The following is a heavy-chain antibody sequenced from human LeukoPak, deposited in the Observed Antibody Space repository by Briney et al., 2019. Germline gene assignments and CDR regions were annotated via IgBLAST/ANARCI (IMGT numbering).Heavy chain of an antibody. V-gene: IGHV3-74*01. D-gene: IGHD1-1*01. CDR3: ANLQPTYYYDY. CDR2: INSDGSST. CDR1: GFTFSSYW. Sequence: PGGSLRLSCAASGFTFSSYWMHWVRQVPGKGLVWVSRINSDGSSTNYADSVKGRFTISRDNAKNTLYLQMNSLRAEDTAVYYCANLQPTYYYDYWGQGTLVTVSS. J-gene: IGHJ4*02.